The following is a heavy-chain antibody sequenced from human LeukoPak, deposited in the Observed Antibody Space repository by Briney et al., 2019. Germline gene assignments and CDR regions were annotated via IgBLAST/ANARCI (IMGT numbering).Heavy chain of an antibody. V-gene: IGHV3-11*04. J-gene: IGHJ6*04. CDR3: AELGITMIGGV. D-gene: IGHD3-10*02. Sequence: GGSLRLSCAASGFIFSDFYMSWIRQAPGKGLEWVSYISSSGDTMYYADSVKGRFTISRDNAKNSLYLQMNSLRAEDTAVYYCAELGITMIGGVWGKGTTVTISS. CDR1: GFIFSDFY. CDR2: ISSSGDTM.